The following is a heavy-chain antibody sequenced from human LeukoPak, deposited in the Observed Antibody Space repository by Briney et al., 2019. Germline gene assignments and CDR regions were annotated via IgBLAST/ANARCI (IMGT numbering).Heavy chain of an antibody. Sequence: PSQTLSLTCTVSGGSISSGSYYWSWIRQPAGKGLEWIGRIYTSGSTNYNPSLKSRVTISVDTSKNQFSLKLSSVTAADTAVYYCASTDDYGEYLGQGTLVTVSS. V-gene: IGHV4-61*02. CDR1: GGSISSGSYY. J-gene: IGHJ4*02. CDR2: IYTSGST. CDR3: ASTDDYGEY.